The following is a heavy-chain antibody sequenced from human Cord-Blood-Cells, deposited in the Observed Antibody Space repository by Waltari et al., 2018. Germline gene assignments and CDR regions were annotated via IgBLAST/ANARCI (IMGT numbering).Heavy chain of an antibody. J-gene: IGHJ3*02. CDR1: GGSFRGYY. V-gene: IGHV4-34*01. CDR2: INHSERT. D-gene: IGHD7-27*01. Sequence: QVQLQQWGAGLLKPSETLSLTCAVYGGSFRGYYWSWIRQPPGKGVEWIGEINHSERTTNNPALKKRVTISVDSSKNQFSLKLSYVTAADTAVYYCARDWGSRAFDIWGQGTMVTVSS. CDR3: ARDWGSRAFDI.